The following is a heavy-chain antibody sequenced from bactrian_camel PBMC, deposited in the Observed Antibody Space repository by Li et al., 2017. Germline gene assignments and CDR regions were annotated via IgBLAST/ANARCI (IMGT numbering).Heavy chain of an antibody. V-gene: IGHV3S10*01. D-gene: IGHD3*01. Sequence: DVQLVESGGGSVQAGGSLRLSCEPSGLPFSTYCMGWFRQTPGKDREGVATIDIYDRISYADSVKGRFTISQDNAKNTVYLEMNSLKPEDTAMYYCAGSRTYCSSNEFVYWGQGTQVTVS. CDR1: GLPFSTYC. CDR3: AGSRTYCSSNEFVY. J-gene: IGHJ4*01. CDR2: IDIYDRI.